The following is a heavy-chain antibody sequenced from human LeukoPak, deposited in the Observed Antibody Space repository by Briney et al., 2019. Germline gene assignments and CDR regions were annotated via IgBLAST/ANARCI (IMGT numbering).Heavy chain of an antibody. CDR3: AREGSPAATYYYYGMDV. D-gene: IGHD2-15*01. CDR1: GGSISSGDYY. CDR2: IYYSGST. J-gene: IGHJ6*04. V-gene: IGHV4-30-4*01. Sequence: SETLSLTCTVSGGSISSGDYYWCWIRQPPGKGLEWIGYIYYSGSTYYNPSLKSRVTISVDTSKNQFSLKLSSVTAADTAVYYCAREGSPAATYYYYGMDVWGKGTTVTVSS.